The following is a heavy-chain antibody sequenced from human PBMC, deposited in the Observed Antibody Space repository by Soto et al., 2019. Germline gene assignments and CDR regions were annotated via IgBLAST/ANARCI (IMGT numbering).Heavy chain of an antibody. Sequence: QVQLQESGPGLVKPSQTVSVTCTVSGGSISSGDYYWNWIRQHPGKGLEWIGYIYYTGTTYYNPSLKSRVTISVDRSKNQFSLKLTSVTATDTAVFYCARQDHDYGDKRGVGWFDPWGQGTLVTVSS. CDR2: IYYTGTT. D-gene: IGHD4-17*01. CDR1: GGSISSGDYY. V-gene: IGHV4-31*03. J-gene: IGHJ5*02. CDR3: ARQDHDYGDKRGVGWFDP.